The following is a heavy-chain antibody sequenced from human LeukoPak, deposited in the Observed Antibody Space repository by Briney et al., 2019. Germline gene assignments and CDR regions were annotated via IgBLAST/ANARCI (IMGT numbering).Heavy chain of an antibody. CDR1: GGSISSYY. V-gene: IGHV4-59*08. CDR3: ARHQLSDMATNPFDY. J-gene: IGHJ4*02. CDR2: IYSSGST. Sequence: TSSETLSLTCTVSGGSISSYYWSWIRQPPGKGLEWIGYIYSSGSTNYNPSLKSRVTISVDTSKNQFSLKLSSVTAADTAVYYCARHQLSDMATNPFDYWGQRTLVTVSS. D-gene: IGHD5-24*01.